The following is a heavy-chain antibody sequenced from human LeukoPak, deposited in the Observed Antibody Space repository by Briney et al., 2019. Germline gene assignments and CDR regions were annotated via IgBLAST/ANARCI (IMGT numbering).Heavy chain of an antibody. Sequence: GASVKVSCKASGYTFTSYGISWVRQAPGQGLEWMGWISAYTGNTNYAQTFQERVTITRDMSTSTAYMELSSLRSEDTAVYYCAAADYYDSSGYYPYAFHIWGQGTMVTVSS. D-gene: IGHD3-22*01. CDR2: ISAYTGNT. CDR1: GYTFTSYG. CDR3: AAADYYDSSGYYPYAFHI. V-gene: IGHV1-18*01. J-gene: IGHJ3*02.